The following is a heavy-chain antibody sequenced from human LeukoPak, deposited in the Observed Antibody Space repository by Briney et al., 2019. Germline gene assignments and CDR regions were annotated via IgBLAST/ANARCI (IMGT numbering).Heavy chain of an antibody. V-gene: IGHV3-9*01. D-gene: IGHD3-22*01. J-gene: IGHJ3*02. CDR1: GFTFDDYA. CDR2: ISWNNGSI. CDR3: AKVRTMIGPYDAFDI. Sequence: GRSLRVSCAASGFTFDDYAMHWVRQAPGKVLHSGSGISWNNGSIGYADSVKGRFTISRDNAKNSLYLQMNSLRAEDTALYYCAKVRTMIGPYDAFDIWGQGTMVTVSS.